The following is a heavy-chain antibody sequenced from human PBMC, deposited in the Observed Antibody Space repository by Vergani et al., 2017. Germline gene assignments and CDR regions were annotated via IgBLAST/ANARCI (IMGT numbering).Heavy chain of an antibody. Sequence: QVQLVQSGAEVKKPGASVKVSCKASGYTFTGYYMHWVRQAPGQGLEWMGWINPNSGGTHYALKFQGRVTMPRDTSISTAYMELSRLRSDDTAVYYGXREDIVVVPAAKFFRFDPWGQGTLVTVSS. J-gene: IGHJ5*02. V-gene: IGHV1-2*02. CDR1: GYTFTGYY. CDR2: INPNSGGT. D-gene: IGHD2-2*01. CDR3: XREDIVVVPAAKFFRFDP.